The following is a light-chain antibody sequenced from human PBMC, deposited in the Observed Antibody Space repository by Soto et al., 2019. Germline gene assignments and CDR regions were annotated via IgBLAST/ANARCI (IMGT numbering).Light chain of an antibody. V-gene: IGKV1-5*03. J-gene: IGKJ4*01. Sequence: DIQMTQSPSTLSASVGDRVTITCRASQNINTWLAWYQQKPGKAPYLLIYKASDLQSGVTSRFSGSVSGTEFALTISSLQPDDIASYDCQQYETYPLSYGGGTKVEI. CDR3: QQYETYPLS. CDR2: KAS. CDR1: QNINTW.